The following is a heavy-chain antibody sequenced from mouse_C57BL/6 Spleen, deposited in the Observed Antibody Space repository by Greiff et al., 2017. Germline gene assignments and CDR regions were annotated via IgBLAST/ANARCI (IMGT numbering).Heavy chain of an antibody. CDR1: GYAFSSSW. CDR2: IYPGDGDT. D-gene: IGHD2-5*01. V-gene: IGHV1-82*01. CDR3: ARQDSKGGYFDH. Sequence: VQLQQSGPELVKPGASVKISCKASGYAFSSSWMNWVKQRPGKGLERIGRIYPGDGDTNYNGKFKGKATLTADKSSSTAYMQLSSLTSEDSAVYFCARQDSKGGYFDHWGQGTTLTVSS. J-gene: IGHJ2*01.